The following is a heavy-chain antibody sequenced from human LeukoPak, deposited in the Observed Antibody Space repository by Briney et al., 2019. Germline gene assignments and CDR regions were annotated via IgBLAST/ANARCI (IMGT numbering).Heavy chain of an antibody. J-gene: IGHJ4*02. CDR2: INPNSGGT. D-gene: IGHD3-22*01. CDR3: AIGSQGGGTSGYYSFDY. Sequence: ASVKVSCKPSGYIFTYYYIHWVRQAPRQGLEWMGWINPNSGGTNYAQKFQGRVTMTRDTSISTAYMELSRLRSDDTAVYYCAIGSQGGGTSGYYSFDYWGQGTLVTVSS. V-gene: IGHV1-2*02. CDR1: GYIFTYYY.